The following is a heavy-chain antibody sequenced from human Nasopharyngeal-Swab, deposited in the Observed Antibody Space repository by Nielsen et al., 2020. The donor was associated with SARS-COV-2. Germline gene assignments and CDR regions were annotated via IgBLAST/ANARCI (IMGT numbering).Heavy chain of an antibody. Sequence: GGSLRLSFAASGFTFGSYAMSWVRQAPGKGLEWVSAISGSGGSTYYADSVKGRFTISRDNSKNTLYLQMNSLRAEDTAVYYCAKDTPGSSGWYAPFDYWGQGTLVTVSS. CDR2: ISGSGGST. J-gene: IGHJ4*02. CDR1: GFTFGSYA. CDR3: AKDTPGSSGWYAPFDY. D-gene: IGHD6-19*01. V-gene: IGHV3-23*01.